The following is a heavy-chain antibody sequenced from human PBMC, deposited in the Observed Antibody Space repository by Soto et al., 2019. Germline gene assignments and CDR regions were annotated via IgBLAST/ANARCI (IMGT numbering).Heavy chain of an antibody. Sequence: EVQLVESGGGLVKPGGSLRLSCAASGFTFDNAWMSWVRQAPGKGLEWVGSIKSKTDGGTADYAAPVKGRFTISRDDSKNTLFLQMNSLKTEDTAVYYCTTDRGHMYDFDYWGQGTLVPVSS. CDR2: IKSKTDGGTA. V-gene: IGHV3-15*01. D-gene: IGHD2-8*01. CDR3: TTDRGHMYDFDY. CDR1: GFTFDNAW. J-gene: IGHJ4*02.